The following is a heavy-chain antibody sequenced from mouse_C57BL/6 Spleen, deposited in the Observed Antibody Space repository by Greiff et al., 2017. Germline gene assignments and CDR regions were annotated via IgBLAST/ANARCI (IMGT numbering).Heavy chain of an antibody. V-gene: IGHV1-78*01. CDR2: IYPRDCST. D-gene: IGHD2-2*01. J-gene: IGHJ3*01. CDR3: AFYGYPRAWFAY. CDR1: GYTFTDHT. Sequence: QVQLQQSDAELVKPGPSVKISCKVSGYTFTDHTFLWMKLRPELGQEWIVYIYPRDCSTKYNEKLKGKATLTADKSSSTAYMQLNSLTSEDSAVYFCAFYGYPRAWFAYWGQGTLVTVSA.